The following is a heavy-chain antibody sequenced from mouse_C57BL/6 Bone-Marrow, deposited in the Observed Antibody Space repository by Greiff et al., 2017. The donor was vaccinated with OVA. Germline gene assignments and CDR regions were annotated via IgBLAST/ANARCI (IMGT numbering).Heavy chain of an antibody. CDR1: GYSITSGYY. Sequence: EVKLQESGPGLVKPSQSLSLTCSVTGYSITSGYYWNWIRQFPGNKLEWMGYISYDGSNNYNPSLKNRISITRDTSKNQFFLKLNSVTTEDTATYYCARDQEWEGDYYYAMDYWGQGTSVTVSS. D-gene: IGHD3-3*01. V-gene: IGHV3-6*01. J-gene: IGHJ4*01. CDR2: ISYDGSN. CDR3: ARDQEWEGDYYYAMDY.